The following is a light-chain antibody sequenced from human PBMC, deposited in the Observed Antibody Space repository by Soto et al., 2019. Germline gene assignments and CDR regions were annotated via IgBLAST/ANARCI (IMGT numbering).Light chain of an antibody. CDR3: QQYHNLIFT. V-gene: IGKV1-33*01. Sequence: DIQMTQSPSPLSASVGDRVTITCQASQDISNHLNWYQQKPGKAPKLLIFDASNLETGIPSRFSGSGSGTDFTFTISSLQPEDIATYYCQQYHNLIFTFGPGTKVDIK. CDR2: DAS. J-gene: IGKJ3*01. CDR1: QDISNH.